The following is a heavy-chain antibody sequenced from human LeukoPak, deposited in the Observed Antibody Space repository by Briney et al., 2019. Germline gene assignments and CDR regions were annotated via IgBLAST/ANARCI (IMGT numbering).Heavy chain of an antibody. D-gene: IGHD6-13*01. V-gene: IGHV4-34*01. CDR1: SGSFSGYY. Sequence: PSETLSLTCAVYSGSFSGYYWSWIRQPPGKGLEWIGEINHSGSTNYNPSLKSRVTISVDTSKNQFSLKLSSVTAADTAVYYCARGRGIAAAGIYYYYYGMDVWGQGTTVTVSS. J-gene: IGHJ6*02. CDR2: INHSGST. CDR3: ARGRGIAAAGIYYYYYGMDV.